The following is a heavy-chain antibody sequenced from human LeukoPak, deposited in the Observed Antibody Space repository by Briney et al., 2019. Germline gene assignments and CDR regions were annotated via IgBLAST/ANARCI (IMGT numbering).Heavy chain of an antibody. J-gene: IGHJ4*02. D-gene: IGHD1-26*01. CDR1: GFTSIAYA. Sequence: PGGSLRLSRVGSGFTSIAYALTWARQAPGKGLEWVSGISGGGVTTYYADSVKGRFTISRDNSKNTLYVQMNGLRDEDTAVYYCAKDQRWESPHYLDSWGQGTLVTVSS. CDR3: AKDQRWESPHYLDS. V-gene: IGHV3-23*01. CDR2: ISGGGVTT.